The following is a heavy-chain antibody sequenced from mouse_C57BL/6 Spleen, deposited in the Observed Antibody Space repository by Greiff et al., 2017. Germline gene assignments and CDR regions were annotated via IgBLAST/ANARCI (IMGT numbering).Heavy chain of an antibody. V-gene: IGHV14-2*01. J-gene: IGHJ4*01. CDR1: GFNIKDYY. CDR3: AEGYYGYEFAKDY. CDR2: IDPEDGET. Sequence: EVQGVESGAELVKPGASVKLSCTASGFNIKDYYMHWVKQRPEQGLEWIGRIDPEDGETKYAPKFQGKATITADTSSSTAYLQLSSLTSEDTAVYYCAEGYYGYEFAKDYWGQGTSVTVSS. D-gene: IGHD2-2*01.